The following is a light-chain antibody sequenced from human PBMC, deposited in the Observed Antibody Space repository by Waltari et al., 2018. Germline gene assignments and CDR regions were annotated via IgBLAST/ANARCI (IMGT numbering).Light chain of an antibody. CDR2: GAS. V-gene: IGKV3-20*01. CDR1: QRVTSNY. CDR3: QQYGDSPWT. Sequence: EVMLTQSPGTLSLSPGERATLSCRASQRVTSNYLAWYPQKPGQAPRLLIFGASLRAAGISDNFRGGGSGTDFTLTISRLEPADFAVYYCQQYGDSPWTFGQGTKVEVK. J-gene: IGKJ1*01.